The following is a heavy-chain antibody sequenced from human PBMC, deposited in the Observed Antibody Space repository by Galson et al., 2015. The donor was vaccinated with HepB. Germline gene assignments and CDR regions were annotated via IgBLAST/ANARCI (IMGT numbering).Heavy chain of an antibody. V-gene: IGHV3-74*01. CDR3: TRTYYTGSGINRDFDY. Sequence: SLRLSCAASEFTFNTFRMHWVRQAPGKGLVWVSGFDGDGITTIYADYLKGRFTISRDNAKNTVYLQMNGLRIEDTAVYYCTRTYYTGSGINRDFDYWGQGTRVTVSS. CDR2: FDGDGITT. J-gene: IGHJ4*02. CDR1: EFTFNTFR. D-gene: IGHD3-10*01.